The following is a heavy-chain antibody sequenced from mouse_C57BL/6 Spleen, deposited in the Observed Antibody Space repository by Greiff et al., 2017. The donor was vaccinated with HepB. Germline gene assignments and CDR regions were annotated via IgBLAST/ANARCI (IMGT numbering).Heavy chain of an antibody. CDR2: ISYDGSN. D-gene: IGHD4-1*01. CDR1: GYSITSGYY. V-gene: IGHV3-6*01. Sequence: ESGPGLVKPSQSLSLTCSVTGYSITSGYYWTWIRQFPGNKLEWMGYISYDGSNNYNPSLKNRISITRDTSKNQFFLKLNSVTTEDTATYYCARVEANWDGWYFDVWGTGTTVTVSS. CDR3: ARVEANWDGWYFDV. J-gene: IGHJ1*03.